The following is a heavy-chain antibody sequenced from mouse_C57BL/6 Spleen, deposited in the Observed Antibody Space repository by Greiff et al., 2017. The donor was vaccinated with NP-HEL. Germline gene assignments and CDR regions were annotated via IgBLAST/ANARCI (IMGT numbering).Heavy chain of an antibody. V-gene: IGHV2-9-1*01. Sequence: VQLQESGPGLVAPSQSLSITCTVSGFSLTSYAISWVRQPPGKGLEWLGVIWTGGGTNYNSALKSRLSISKDNSKSQVFLKMNSLQTDDTARYYCARIDYYGSDWYFDVWGTGTTVTVSS. CDR2: IWTGGGT. CDR1: GFSLTSYA. D-gene: IGHD1-1*01. J-gene: IGHJ1*03. CDR3: ARIDYYGSDWYFDV.